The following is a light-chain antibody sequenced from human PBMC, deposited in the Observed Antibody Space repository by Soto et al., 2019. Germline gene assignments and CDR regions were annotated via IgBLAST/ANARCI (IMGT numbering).Light chain of an antibody. CDR1: QGVSDW. J-gene: IGKJ1*01. V-gene: IGKV1-12*01. CDR2: GSS. CDR3: QQANSYPWT. Sequence: DIQMTQSPSSVSASLGDSVTITCRASQGVSDWVAWYQQKPGEAPKLLIYGSSSLLSGVPSRFSGTRSGTDFTLTISSLQPEDFATYYCQQANSYPWTFGQGTKVEIE.